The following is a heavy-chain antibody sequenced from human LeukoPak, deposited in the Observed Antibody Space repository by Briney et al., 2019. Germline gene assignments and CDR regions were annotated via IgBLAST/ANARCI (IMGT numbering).Heavy chain of an antibody. CDR1: GFTFSSDA. J-gene: IGHJ4*02. Sequence: GGSLRLSCAASGFTFSSDAMSWVRQAPGKGLEGVSTINYSGGTTYYADSVKGRFTISRDNSQNMLYLQMNSLRAEDTAVYFCANRPGWRAFDYWGQGTLVTVSS. CDR2: INYSGGTT. V-gene: IGHV3-23*01. CDR3: ANRPGWRAFDY.